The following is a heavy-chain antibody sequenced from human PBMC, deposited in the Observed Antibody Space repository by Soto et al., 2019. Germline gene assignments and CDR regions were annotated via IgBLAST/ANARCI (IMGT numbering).Heavy chain of an antibody. Sequence: SETLSLTCAVSGGSISSGGYSWSWLRQPPGKGLEWIGYIYHSGSTYYNPSLKSRVTISVDRSKNQFSLKLSSVTAADTAVYHCARASAYCGGDCYWGDAFDIWGQGTMVTVSS. CDR1: GGSISSGGYS. V-gene: IGHV4-30-2*01. J-gene: IGHJ3*02. CDR3: ARASAYCGGDCYWGDAFDI. D-gene: IGHD2-21*02. CDR2: IYHSGST.